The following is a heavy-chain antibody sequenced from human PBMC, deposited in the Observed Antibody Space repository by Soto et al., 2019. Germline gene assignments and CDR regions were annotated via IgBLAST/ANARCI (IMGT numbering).Heavy chain of an antibody. CDR3: GSRH. CDR2: IKSKSDGGTT. CDR1: GFNFNYAW. Sequence: GGSLRLSCASSGFNFNYAWMNWVRQAPGKGLEWVGHIKSKSDGGTTDYAAPVKGRFTISRDDSRNMVYLQMNNLKSEDTAMYYCGSRHWGQGTLVTVSS. J-gene: IGHJ4*02. V-gene: IGHV3-15*07.